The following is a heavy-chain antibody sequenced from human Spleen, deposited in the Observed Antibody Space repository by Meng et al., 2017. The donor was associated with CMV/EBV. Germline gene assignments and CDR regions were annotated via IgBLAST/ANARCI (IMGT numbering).Heavy chain of an antibody. CDR1: GLTVSSNY. CDR2: IYTGGST. D-gene: IGHD6-6*01. Sequence: VASGLTVSSNYMRWVRQAPGKGLEWVSIIYTGGSTSYAGSVKGRFTMSRDTSKNTLYLQMNNVRAEDTAVYYCAKEGSGSSTSYFDYWGQGTLVPSPQ. CDR3: AKEGSGSSTSYFDY. V-gene: IGHV3-53*01. J-gene: IGHJ4*02.